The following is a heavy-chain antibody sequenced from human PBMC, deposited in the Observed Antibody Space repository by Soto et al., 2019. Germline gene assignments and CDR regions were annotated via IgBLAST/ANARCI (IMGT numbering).Heavy chain of an antibody. V-gene: IGHV4-30-4*01. D-gene: IGHD3-16*02. CDR1: GGSISSGDYY. J-gene: IGHJ6*02. CDR2: IYYSGST. Sequence: SETLSLTCTVSGGSISSGDYYWSWIRQPPGKGLEWIGYIYYSGSTYYNPSLKSRVAISVDTSKNQFSLKLSSVTAADTAVYYCARGGMITFGGVIVNYYYYGMDVWGQGTTVTVSS. CDR3: ARGGMITFGGVIVNYYYYGMDV.